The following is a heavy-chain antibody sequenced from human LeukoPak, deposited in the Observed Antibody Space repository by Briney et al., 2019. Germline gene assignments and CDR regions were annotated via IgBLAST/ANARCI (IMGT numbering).Heavy chain of an antibody. CDR3: AGDGGPFDH. V-gene: IGHV3-7*01. D-gene: IGHD3-16*01. Sequence: GGSLRLSCTASGIMFSGYWMSWVRQAPGKGLEWVANIKQHGTEKYYVDSVKGRFTISRDDAKKSVYLQMNSLRAEDTAVYCCAGDGGPFDHWGQGILVTVAS. CDR2: IKQHGTEK. J-gene: IGHJ4*02. CDR1: GIMFSGYW.